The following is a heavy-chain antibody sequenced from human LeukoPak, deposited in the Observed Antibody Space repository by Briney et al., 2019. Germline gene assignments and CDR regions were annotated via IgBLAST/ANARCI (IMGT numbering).Heavy chain of an antibody. Sequence: SETLSLTCTVSGGSISSYYWSWIRQPPGKGLEWIGYIYYSGSTNYNPSLKSRVTISVDTSKNQFSLKLSSVTAADTAVYYCARDMGSSGYSPSADDYYYYGMDVWGQGTTVTVSS. CDR3: ARDMGSSGYSPSADDYYYYGMDV. CDR2: IYYSGST. V-gene: IGHV4-59*01. CDR1: GGSISSYY. D-gene: IGHD3-22*01. J-gene: IGHJ6*02.